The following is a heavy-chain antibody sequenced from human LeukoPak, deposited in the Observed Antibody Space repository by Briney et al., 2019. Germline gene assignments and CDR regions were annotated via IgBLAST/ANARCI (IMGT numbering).Heavy chain of an antibody. CDR3: ARKDYYGSGIYFFDY. CDR2: INTASGDT. Sequence: EASVKVSCKASGYIFTNYPMHWVRQAPGRGLEWMGFINTASGDTGYSQMFQGRLTFIKDTSATTGYMELSSLTSEDTAVYYCARKDYYGSGIYFFDYWGQGTLVTVSS. CDR1: GYIFTNYP. V-gene: IGHV1-3*04. J-gene: IGHJ4*02. D-gene: IGHD3-10*01.